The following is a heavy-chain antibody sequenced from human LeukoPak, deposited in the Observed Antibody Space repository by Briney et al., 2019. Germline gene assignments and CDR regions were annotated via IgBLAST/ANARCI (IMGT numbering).Heavy chain of an antibody. CDR2: TSYDGSNK. CDR1: GFTFSSYG. Sequence: GGSLRLSCAASGFTFSSYGMHWVRQAPGKGLEWVAVTSYDGSNKYYADSVKGRFTISRDNSKNTLYLQMNSLRAEDTAVYYCAKDRWGARFLEWLLDYWGQGTLVTVSS. V-gene: IGHV3-30*18. CDR3: AKDRWGARFLEWLLDY. D-gene: IGHD3-3*01. J-gene: IGHJ4*02.